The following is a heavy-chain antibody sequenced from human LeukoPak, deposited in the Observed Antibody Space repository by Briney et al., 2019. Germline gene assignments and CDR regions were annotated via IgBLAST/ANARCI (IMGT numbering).Heavy chain of an antibody. V-gene: IGHV3-21*01. CDR1: GFTFSTYT. CDR3: ARESNYDYVWGSYRNYYFDY. CDR2: LSSSGDFI. Sequence: GGSLRLSCSASGFTFSTYTMHWVRQAPGKGPEWVASLSSSGDFIYYADSVKGRFTISRDNAKNSLYLQMNSLRAEDTAVYYCARESNYDYVWGSYRNYYFDYWGQGTLVTVSS. J-gene: IGHJ4*02. D-gene: IGHD3-16*02.